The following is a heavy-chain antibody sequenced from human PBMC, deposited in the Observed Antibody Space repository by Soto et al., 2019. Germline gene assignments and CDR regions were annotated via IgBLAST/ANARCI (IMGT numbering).Heavy chain of an antibody. CDR3: ARLYSTSTVSRWFDP. CDR2: INSGSTSI. J-gene: IGHJ5*02. CDR1: GFIFSTYS. D-gene: IGHD6-13*01. Sequence: EVQLVESGGGLVQPGGSLRLSCAASGFIFSTYSMNWVRQAPGKGLEWISFINSGSTSIYYADSVRGRFTITRDNAANSLXLXXNSLRDEDTAVYYCARLYSTSTVSRWFDPWGQGTLVTVSS. V-gene: IGHV3-48*02.